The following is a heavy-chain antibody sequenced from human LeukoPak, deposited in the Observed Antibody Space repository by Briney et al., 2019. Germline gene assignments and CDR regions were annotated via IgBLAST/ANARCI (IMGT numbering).Heavy chain of an antibody. CDR1: GFIFSDYY. D-gene: IGHD4-17*01. CDR3: ARGSSYDFDY. CDR2: ISGSGDNI. J-gene: IGHJ4*02. V-gene: IGHV3-11*04. Sequence: GRSLRLSCAASGFIFSDYYMTWFRQIPGKGPEWVSYISGSGDNINYGDSVKGRFTISRDNAKNSLYLQMNSLRAEDTAVYYCARGSSYDFDYWGQGTLVTVSS.